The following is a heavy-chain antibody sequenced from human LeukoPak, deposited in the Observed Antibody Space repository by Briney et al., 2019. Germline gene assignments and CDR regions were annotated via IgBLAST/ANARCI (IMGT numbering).Heavy chain of an antibody. V-gene: IGHV3-53*01. J-gene: IGHJ4*02. CDR3: ARDSGTYSSGWPSFDY. D-gene: IGHD6-19*01. Sequence: GGSLRLSCAASGFTVSSNYMSWVRQAPGKGLEWVSVIYSGGSTYYADSVKGRFTISRDNSKNTLYLQMNSLRAEDTAVYYCARDSGTYSSGWPSFDYWGQGTLVTVSS. CDR1: GFTVSSNY. CDR2: IYSGGST.